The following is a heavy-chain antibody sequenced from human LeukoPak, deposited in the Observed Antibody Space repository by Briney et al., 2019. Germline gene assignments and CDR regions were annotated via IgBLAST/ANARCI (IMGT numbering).Heavy chain of an antibody. J-gene: IGHJ6*02. CDR2: IYSGGST. Sequence: GGSLRLSCAASGFTVSSNYMSWVRQAPGKGLEWVSVIYSGGSTYYADSAKGRFTISRDNSKNTLYLQMNSLRAEDTAVYYCASLPNYGDYYYYYYGMDVWGQGTTVTVSS. V-gene: IGHV3-66*01. CDR3: ASLPNYGDYYYYYYGMDV. D-gene: IGHD4-17*01. CDR1: GFTVSSNY.